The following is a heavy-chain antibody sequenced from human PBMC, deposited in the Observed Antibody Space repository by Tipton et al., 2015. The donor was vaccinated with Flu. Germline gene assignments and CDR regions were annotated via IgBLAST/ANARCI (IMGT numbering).Heavy chain of an antibody. CDR2: VYYTGDT. CDR3: ATVTSFYFFFDS. Sequence: TLSLTCTVSGDSFTTSSHHWAWIRQPPGKGLEWLGSVYYTGDTFYNPSLASRDSMSVDTSKSQFSLRLTSVTATDTAVYYCATVTSFYFFFDSWGQGTLVAVSS. V-gene: IGHV4-39*07. D-gene: IGHD2-2*01. J-gene: IGHJ4*02. CDR1: GDSFTTSSHH.